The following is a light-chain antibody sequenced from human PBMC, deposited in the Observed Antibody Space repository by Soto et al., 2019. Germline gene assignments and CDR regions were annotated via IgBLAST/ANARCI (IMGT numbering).Light chain of an antibody. Sequence: IVLTQSPGTLSLSPGEVATLSCGASQTITYNFLAWYQKKPGPAPRLLVYDASNRATGIPDRFSGSGSGTDFTLTISTLEPEDFAVYYCQHYGESSSTFGGGTRVEI. CDR1: QTITYNF. V-gene: IGKV3D-20*01. CDR2: DAS. CDR3: QHYGESSST. J-gene: IGKJ4*01.